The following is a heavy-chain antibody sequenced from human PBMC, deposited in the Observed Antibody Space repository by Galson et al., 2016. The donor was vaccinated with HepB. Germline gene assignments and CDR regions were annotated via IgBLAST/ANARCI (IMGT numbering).Heavy chain of an antibody. V-gene: IGHV3-21*01. CDR1: GFPFDSYT. J-gene: IGHJ5*02. Sequence: LRLSCAASGFPFDSYTMNWVRQAPGKGLAWVSSLTGTSTYVYYADSVKGRFTISRDSAKKTLYLQMSSLRTEDTAVYYCARVWAYCGGDCQSSGFSPWGQGTLVTVSS. CDR2: LTGTSTYV. CDR3: ARVWAYCGGDCQSSGFSP. D-gene: IGHD2-21*02.